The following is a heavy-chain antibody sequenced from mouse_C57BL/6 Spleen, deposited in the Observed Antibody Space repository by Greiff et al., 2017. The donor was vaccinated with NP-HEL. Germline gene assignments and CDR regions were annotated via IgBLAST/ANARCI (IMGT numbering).Heavy chain of an antibody. J-gene: IGHJ2*01. Sequence: EVKLMESGPGLVKPSQSLSLTCSVTGYSITSGYYWNWIRQFPGNKLEWMGYISYDGSNNYNPSLKNRISITRDTSKNQFFLKLNSVTTEDTATYYCARDRDYSNHFDYWGQGTTLTVSS. CDR3: ARDRDYSNHFDY. CDR1: GYSITSGYY. V-gene: IGHV3-6*01. CDR2: ISYDGSN. D-gene: IGHD2-5*01.